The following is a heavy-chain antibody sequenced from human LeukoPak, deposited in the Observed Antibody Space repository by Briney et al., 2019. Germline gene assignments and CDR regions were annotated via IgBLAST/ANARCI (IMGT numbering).Heavy chain of an antibody. J-gene: IGHJ6*03. CDR3: ARLRCSSTSCYVFRRYYYYYMDV. D-gene: IGHD2-2*01. Sequence: SETLSLTCSVYGVSLYGYYWSWIRQPPGKGLEWIGEINHSGSTNYNPSLKSRVTISVDTSKNQFSLKLSSVTAADTAVYYCARLRCSSTSCYVFRRYYYYYMDVWGKGTTVTISS. CDR1: GVSLYGYY. CDR2: INHSGST. V-gene: IGHV4-34*01.